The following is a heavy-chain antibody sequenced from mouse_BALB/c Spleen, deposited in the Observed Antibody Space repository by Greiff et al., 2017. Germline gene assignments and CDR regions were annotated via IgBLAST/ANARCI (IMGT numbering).Heavy chain of an antibody. CDR1: GYSITSDYA. CDR3: AITTVVARVFDY. V-gene: IGHV3-2*02. CDR2: ISYSGST. Sequence: EVHLVESGPGLVKPSQSLSLTCTVTGYSITSDYAWNWIRQFPGNKLEWMGYISYSGSTSYNPSLKSRISITRDTSKNQFFLQLNSVTTEDTATYYCAITTVVARVFDYWGQGTTLTVSS. J-gene: IGHJ2*01. D-gene: IGHD1-1*01.